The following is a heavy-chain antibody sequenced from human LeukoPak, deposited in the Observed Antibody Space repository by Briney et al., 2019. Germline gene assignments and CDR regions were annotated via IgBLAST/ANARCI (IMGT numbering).Heavy chain of an antibody. Sequence: GSLSLSCVASGFTFRNYNLNWVRQAPGKGLEWVSSITSGGYIFSADSVKGRFTISRDNTKNSLYLQMSSLRAEDTAVYYCATYSGTYRDHWGQGTLVTVSS. CDR2: ITSGGYI. D-gene: IGHD1-26*01. V-gene: IGHV3-21*01. CDR3: ATYSGTYRDH. CDR1: GFTFRNYN. J-gene: IGHJ4*02.